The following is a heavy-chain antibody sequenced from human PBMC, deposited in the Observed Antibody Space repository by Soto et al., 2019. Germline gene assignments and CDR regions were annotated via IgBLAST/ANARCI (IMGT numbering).Heavy chain of an antibody. J-gene: IGHJ4*02. Sequence: GGSLRLSCAASRFTFSTYAMIWVRQAPGKGLEWVSVITGSGGSTYYADSVKGRFTISRDTSKNTLFLQMNSLRAEDTAVYYCAKDRYGDYGGIDYWGQGTMVTVSS. CDR2: ITGSGGST. CDR1: RFTFSTYA. CDR3: AKDRYGDYGGIDY. D-gene: IGHD4-17*01. V-gene: IGHV3-23*01.